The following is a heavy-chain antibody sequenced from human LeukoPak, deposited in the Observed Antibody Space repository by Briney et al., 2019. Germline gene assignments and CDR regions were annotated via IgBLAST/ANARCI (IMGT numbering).Heavy chain of an antibody. CDR1: GGSISSYY. Sequence: SETLSLTCTVSGGSISSYYWGWIRQPPGKGLEWIGSIYYSGSTYYNPSLKSRVTISVDTSKNQFSLKLSSVTAADTAVYYCRGYREITMIVVGGYYFDYWGQGTLVTVSS. V-gene: IGHV4-39*01. CDR3: RGYREITMIVVGGYYFDY. CDR2: IYYSGST. D-gene: IGHD3-22*01. J-gene: IGHJ4*02.